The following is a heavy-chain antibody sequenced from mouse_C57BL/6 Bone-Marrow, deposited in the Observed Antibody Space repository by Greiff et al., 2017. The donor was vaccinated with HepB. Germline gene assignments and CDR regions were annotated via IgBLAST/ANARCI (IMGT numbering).Heavy chain of an antibody. Sequence: EVKLVESGGGLVKPGGSLKLSCAASGFTLSSYAMSWVRQTPEKRLEWVATISDGGSYTYYPDNVKGRFTISRDNAKNNLYLQMSHLKSEDTAMYYCARDPYYGSSRFAYWGQGTLVTVSA. CDR2: ISDGGSYT. CDR3: ARDPYYGSSRFAY. V-gene: IGHV5-4*01. D-gene: IGHD1-1*01. J-gene: IGHJ3*01. CDR1: GFTLSSYA.